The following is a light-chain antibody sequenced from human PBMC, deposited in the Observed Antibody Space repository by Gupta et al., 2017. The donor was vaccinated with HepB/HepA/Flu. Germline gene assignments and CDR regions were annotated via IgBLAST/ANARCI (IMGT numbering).Light chain of an antibody. CDR2: EVS. V-gene: IGLV2-8*01. Sequence: QSALTQPPSTSESPGPSVTISCTGTGSDVGSSKYVPWYQQHPGNVPKLMIYEVSKRPSGVPDRFSGSKSGNTASLTVSGLQAEDEADYYCSSYAVSSDTYVFGTGTKVTVL. CDR3: SSYAVSSDTYV. CDR1: GSDVGSSKY. J-gene: IGLJ1*01.